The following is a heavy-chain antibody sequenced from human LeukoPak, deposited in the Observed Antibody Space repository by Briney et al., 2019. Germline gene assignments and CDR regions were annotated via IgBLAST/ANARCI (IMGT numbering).Heavy chain of an antibody. CDR3: AGAHCGGDCYSGRAFDI. D-gene: IGHD2-21*02. Sequence: PSETLSLTCTVSGGSISSSSYYWGWIRQPPGTGLEWIGSIYYSGSTYYNPSLKSRVTISVDTSKNQFSLKLSSVTAADTAVYYCAGAHCGGDCYSGRAFDIWGQGTMVTVSS. V-gene: IGHV4-39*07. CDR1: GGSISSSSYY. CDR2: IYYSGST. J-gene: IGHJ3*02.